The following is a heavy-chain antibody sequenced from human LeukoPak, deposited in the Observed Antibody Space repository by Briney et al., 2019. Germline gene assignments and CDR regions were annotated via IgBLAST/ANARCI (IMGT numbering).Heavy chain of an antibody. D-gene: IGHD3-3*01. V-gene: IGHV3-7*01. CDR3: ARDERTYYDFWSGYSNGAFDI. Sequence: GGSLRLSCAASGFTFSSYWMSWVRQAPGKGLEWVANIKQDGSEKYYVDSVKGRFTISRDNAKNSLYLQMSSLRAEDTAVYYCARDERTYYDFWSGYSNGAFDIWGQGTMVTVSS. J-gene: IGHJ3*02. CDR2: IKQDGSEK. CDR1: GFTFSSYW.